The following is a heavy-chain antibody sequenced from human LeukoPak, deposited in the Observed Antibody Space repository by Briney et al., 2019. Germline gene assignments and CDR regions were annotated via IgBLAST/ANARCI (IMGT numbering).Heavy chain of an antibody. CDR2: MNPNSGNT. CDR1: GYTLTSYD. Sequence: ASVKVSCKASGYTLTSYDINWVRQATGQGLEWMGWMNPNSGNTGYAQKFQGRVTMTRNTSISTAYMELSSLRSEDTAVYYCATNVAAAGFLDYWGQGTLVTVSS. D-gene: IGHD6-13*01. V-gene: IGHV1-8*01. J-gene: IGHJ4*02. CDR3: ATNVAAAGFLDY.